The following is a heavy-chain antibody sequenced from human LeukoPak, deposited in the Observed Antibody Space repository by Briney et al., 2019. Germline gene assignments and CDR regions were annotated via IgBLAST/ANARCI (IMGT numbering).Heavy chain of an antibody. CDR1: GGSISSGGYY. CDR2: IYYSGST. J-gene: IGHJ4*02. D-gene: IGHD1-7*01. CDR3: ARDRYGITGTTENTFDY. V-gene: IGHV4-31*03. Sequence: PSETLSLTCTVSGGSISSGGYYWSWIRQHPGKGLEWSGYIYYSGSTYYNPSLKSRVTISVDTSKNQFSLKLSSVTAADTAVYYCARDRYGITGTTENTFDYWGQGTLVTVSS.